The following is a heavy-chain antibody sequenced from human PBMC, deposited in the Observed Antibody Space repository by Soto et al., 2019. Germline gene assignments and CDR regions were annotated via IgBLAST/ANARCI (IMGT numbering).Heavy chain of an antibody. V-gene: IGHV1-2*02. CDR1: GYTFTGYY. Sequence: ASVKVSCKASGYTFTGYYMHWVRQAPGQGLEWMGWINPNSGGTNYAQKFQGRVTMTRDTSISTAYMELSRLRSDDTAVYYCARAYHDYGEGRYYYGMDVWGQGTTVTVSS. CDR3: ARAYHDYGEGRYYYGMDV. J-gene: IGHJ6*02. D-gene: IGHD4-17*01. CDR2: INPNSGGT.